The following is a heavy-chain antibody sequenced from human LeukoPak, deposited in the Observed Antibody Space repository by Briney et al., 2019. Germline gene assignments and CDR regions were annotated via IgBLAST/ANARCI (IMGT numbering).Heavy chain of an antibody. J-gene: IGHJ4*02. Sequence: SLNVSCNASGDAFSTSYLYWVRQVTGQGLEWIGWMNPNSGDTGLEQKFHGRINLTRETARSTADMELNSLVSEDTAVYYCAKGRRLGGFNCYDWGQGTLVTVSS. D-gene: IGHD5-12*01. CDR3: AKGRRLGGFNCYD. CDR2: MNPNSGDT. CDR1: GDAFSTSY. V-gene: IGHV1-8*01.